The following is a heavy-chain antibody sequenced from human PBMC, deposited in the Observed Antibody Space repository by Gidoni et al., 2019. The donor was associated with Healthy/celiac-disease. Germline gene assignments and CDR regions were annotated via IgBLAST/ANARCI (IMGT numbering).Heavy chain of an antibody. V-gene: IGHV7-4-1*01. CDR1: GYTFTSYA. J-gene: IGHJ5*02. D-gene: IGHD3-3*01. Sequence: QVQLVQSGSELKKPGASVKVSCTASGYTFTSYAMTWVRQAPGQGLEWMGWINPNTGNPTYAQGFTGRFVFPLDTSVSTAYLQICSLKAEDTAVYYCARDIYDFWSGYRWFDPWGQGTLVTVSS. CDR2: INPNTGNP. CDR3: ARDIYDFWSGYRWFDP.